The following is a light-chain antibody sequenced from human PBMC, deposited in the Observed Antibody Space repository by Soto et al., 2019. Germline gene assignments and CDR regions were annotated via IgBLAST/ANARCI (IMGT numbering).Light chain of an antibody. CDR2: EGR. V-gene: IGLV2-14*02. CDR1: FSDIGSYNL. J-gene: IGLJ2*01. CDR3: SSYTPTSALV. Sequence: QSALTQPASVSGSPGQSITISCTGTFSDIGSYNLVSWYQQHPGKAPKLMIYEGRKRPSGVSSRFSGSKSAYTASLTISGLQAEDEADYYCSSYTPTSALVFGGGTKLTV.